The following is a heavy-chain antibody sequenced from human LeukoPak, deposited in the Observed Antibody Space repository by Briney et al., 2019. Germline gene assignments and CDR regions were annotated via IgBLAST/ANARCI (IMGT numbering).Heavy chain of an antibody. J-gene: IGHJ6*02. CDR3: ATPGGSYGHYYYGMDV. V-gene: IGHV1-69*04. CDR2: IIPILGIA. CDR1: GGTFSSYA. Sequence: SVKVSCKASGGTFSSYAISWVRQAPGQGLEWMGRIIPILGIANYAQKFQGRVTVTADKSTSTAYMELSSLRSEDTAVYYCATPGGSYGHYYYGMDVWGQGTTVTVSS. D-gene: IGHD1-26*01.